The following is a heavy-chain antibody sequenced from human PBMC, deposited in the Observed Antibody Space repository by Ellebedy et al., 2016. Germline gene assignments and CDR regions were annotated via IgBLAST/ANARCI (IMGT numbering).Heavy chain of an antibody. CDR3: VRYCDATDCYRPHDY. J-gene: IGHJ4*02. CDR1: GFSFRSYA. Sequence: GGSLRLXXATSGFSFRSYAMNWVRQAPGKGLEWVSSISGSGTNRDYADSVKGRFSFSRDNAKNSLYLQMNSLRAEDTAIYYCVRYCDATDCYRPHDYWGQGTLVTVSS. V-gene: IGHV3-48*03. D-gene: IGHD2-21*01. CDR2: ISGSGTNR.